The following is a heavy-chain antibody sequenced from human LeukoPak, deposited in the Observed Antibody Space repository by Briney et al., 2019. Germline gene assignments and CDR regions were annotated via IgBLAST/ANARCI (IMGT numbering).Heavy chain of an antibody. J-gene: IGHJ4*02. Sequence: GGSLRLSCAASGFTFSSYEMNWVRQAPGKGLEWVSYISSSGSTIYYADSVKGRFTISRDNAKNSLYLQMNSLRAEDTAVYYCARNSDAPEKYYFDYWGQGTLVTVSS. V-gene: IGHV3-48*03. CDR3: ARNSDAPEKYYFDY. CDR2: ISSSGSTI. CDR1: GFTFSSYE. D-gene: IGHD2-21*02.